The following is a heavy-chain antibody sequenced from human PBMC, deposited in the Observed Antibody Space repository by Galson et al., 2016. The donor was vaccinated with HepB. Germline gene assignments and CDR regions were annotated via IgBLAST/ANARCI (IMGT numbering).Heavy chain of an antibody. Sequence: SLRLSCAASGFTFSSFGLSWVRQAPGKGLEWVSLISGSGGSTSYADSVKGRFILSRENSNNTRYLQMNSLRAEDTAVYYCARDGLRWGPVEYFHQWGQGTLVTVSS. CDR2: ISGSGGST. D-gene: IGHD3/OR15-3a*01. J-gene: IGHJ1*01. CDR1: GFTFSSFG. CDR3: ARDGLRWGPVEYFHQ. V-gene: IGHV3-23*01.